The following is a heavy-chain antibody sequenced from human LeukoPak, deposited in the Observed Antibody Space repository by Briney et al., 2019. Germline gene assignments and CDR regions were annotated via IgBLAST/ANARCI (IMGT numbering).Heavy chain of an antibody. CDR3: ARLGRYYYGMDV. Sequence: SETLSLTCAVSGGSLSGYFWSWIRQTPGKGLQWIGCIYYSGSTNYNPSLKSRVTISIDTSKSQFSLKVSSVTAADTAVYYCARLGRYYYGMDVWGQGTTVTVSS. J-gene: IGHJ6*02. CDR1: GGSLSGYF. V-gene: IGHV4-59*08. CDR2: IYYSGST. D-gene: IGHD1-26*01.